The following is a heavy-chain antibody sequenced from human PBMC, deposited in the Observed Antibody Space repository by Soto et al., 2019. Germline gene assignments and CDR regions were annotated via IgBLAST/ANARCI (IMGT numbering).Heavy chain of an antibody. V-gene: IGHV3-72*01. J-gene: IGHJ4*02. CDR1: GFTFSDHY. CDR2: IRNRANSYTT. D-gene: IGHD6-13*01. CDR3: ARAHGTSWYGSYFDY. Sequence: EVQLVESGGGLVQPGGSLRLSCAASGFTFSDHYMDWVRQAPGKGLEWVGRIRNRANSYTTEYAASVKGRFNISRDDSQNSLYLQMNSLKTEDTAVYYCARAHGTSWYGSYFDYWGQGTLVTVSS.